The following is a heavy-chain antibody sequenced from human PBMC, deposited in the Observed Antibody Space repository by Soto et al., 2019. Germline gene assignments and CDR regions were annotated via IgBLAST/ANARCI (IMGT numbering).Heavy chain of an antibody. CDR2: ISPILGIA. D-gene: IGHD5-12*01. CDR3: ARVRGDGYAKFDY. J-gene: IGHJ4*02. Sequence: ASVKVSCKASGGTFSSYAISWVRQAPGQGLEWMGGISPILGIANYAQKFQGRVTITADKSTSTAYMELSSLRSEDTAVYYCARVRGDGYAKFDYWGQGTLVTVSS. CDR1: GGTFSSYA. V-gene: IGHV1-69*10.